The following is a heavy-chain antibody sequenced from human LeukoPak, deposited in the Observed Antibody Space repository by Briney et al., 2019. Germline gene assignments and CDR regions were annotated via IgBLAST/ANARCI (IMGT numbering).Heavy chain of an antibody. V-gene: IGHV3-20*04. CDR3: ARVGTPYGSGSYYSWGGTASFDY. J-gene: IGHJ4*02. CDR2: INWNGGST. Sequence: PGGSLRLSCAASGFTFDDSGTSWVRQAPGKGLEWVSGINWNGGSTGYADSVKGRFTISRDNAKNSLYLQMNSLRAEDTALYYCARVGTPYGSGSYYSWGGTASFDYWGQGTLVTVSS. D-gene: IGHD3-10*01. CDR1: GFTFDDSG.